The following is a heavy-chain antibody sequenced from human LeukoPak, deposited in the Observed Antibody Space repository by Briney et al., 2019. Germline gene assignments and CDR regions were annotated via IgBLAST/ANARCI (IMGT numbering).Heavy chain of an antibody. V-gene: IGHV3-23*01. Sequence: GVSLRLSCAASGFTFSSYAMSWVRQAPGKGLEWVSAISGSGGSTYYADSVKGRFTISRDNSKDTLYLQMNSLRAEDTAVYYCAKKAVSSTSPFDYWGQGTLVTVSS. J-gene: IGHJ4*02. CDR1: GFTFSSYA. D-gene: IGHD2-2*01. CDR3: AKKAVSSTSPFDY. CDR2: ISGSGGST.